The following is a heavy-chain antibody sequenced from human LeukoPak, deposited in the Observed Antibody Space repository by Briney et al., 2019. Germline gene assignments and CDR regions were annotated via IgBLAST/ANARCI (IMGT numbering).Heavy chain of an antibody. CDR2: IIPFLDIT. V-gene: IGHV1-69*04. Sequence: SVKVSCKTSGGTFGNSEIHWVRQAPGQGLEWMGRIIPFLDITNYAQKFQGRVSIVSDKSTTTAYMEVSSLTSEDTAVYYCTRGSGGYGYFGYWGQGTLVTVSS. D-gene: IGHD5-12*01. CDR1: GGTFGNSE. J-gene: IGHJ4*02. CDR3: TRGSGGYGYFGY.